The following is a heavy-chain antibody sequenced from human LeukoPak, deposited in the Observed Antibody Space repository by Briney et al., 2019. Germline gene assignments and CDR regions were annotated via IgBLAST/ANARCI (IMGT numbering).Heavy chain of an antibody. CDR3: TTSLERQAFDI. V-gene: IGHV1-69*02. CDR2: IIPILAIA. D-gene: IGHD1-1*01. CDR1: GGTLSASP. Sequence: SVKVSCKASGGTLSASPITWVRQAPGQGLEWMGRIIPILAIANYAQIFQGRVTITADKSTSTAYMELRSLKSEDTATYYCTTSLERQAFDIWGQGTMVTVSS. J-gene: IGHJ3*02.